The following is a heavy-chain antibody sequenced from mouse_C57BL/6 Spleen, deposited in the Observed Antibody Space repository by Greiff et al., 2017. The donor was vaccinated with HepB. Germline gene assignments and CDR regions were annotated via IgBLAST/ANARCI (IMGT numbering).Heavy chain of an antibody. V-gene: IGHV1-26*01. CDR1: GYTFTDYY. J-gene: IGHJ1*03. CDR2: INPNNGGT. D-gene: IGHD1-1*01. Sequence: EVQLQQSGPELVKPGASVKISCKASGYTFTDYYMNWVKQSHGKSLEWIGDINPNNGGTSYNQKFKGKATLTVDKSSSTAYMELRSLTSEDSAVYYCARLTVVADWYFDVWGTGTTVTVSS. CDR3: ARLTVVADWYFDV.